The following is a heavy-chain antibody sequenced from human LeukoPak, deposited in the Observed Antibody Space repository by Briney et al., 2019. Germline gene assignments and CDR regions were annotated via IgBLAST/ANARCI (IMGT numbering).Heavy chain of an antibody. J-gene: IGHJ4*02. V-gene: IGHV4-34*01. CDR2: INHSGST. Sequence: SETLSLTCAVYGGSFSGYYWSWLRQPPGKGLEWIGEINHSGSTNYNPSLKSRVTISVDTSKNQFSLKLNSVTAADTAVYYCARGCPGGYSSSWYYYFDYWGQGTLVTVSS. CDR1: GGSFSGYY. CDR3: ARGCPGGYSSSWYYYFDY. D-gene: IGHD6-13*01.